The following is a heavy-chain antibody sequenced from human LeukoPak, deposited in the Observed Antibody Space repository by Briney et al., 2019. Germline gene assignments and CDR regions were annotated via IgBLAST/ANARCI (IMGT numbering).Heavy chain of an antibody. Sequence: PSETLSLTCAVYGGSFSGYYWSWIRQPPGKGLEWIGEINHSGSTNYNPSLKSRVTISVDTSKNQFSLKLSSVTAADTAVYYCARDHYYDSSGYSHLGAFDIWGQGTMVTVSS. CDR1: GGSFSGYY. V-gene: IGHV4-34*01. J-gene: IGHJ3*02. CDR3: ARDHYYDSSGYSHLGAFDI. CDR2: INHSGST. D-gene: IGHD3-22*01.